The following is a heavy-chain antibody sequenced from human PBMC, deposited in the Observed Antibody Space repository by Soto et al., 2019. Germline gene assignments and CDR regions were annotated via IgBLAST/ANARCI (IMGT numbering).Heavy chain of an antibody. V-gene: IGHV3-53*01. Sequence: EVQLVESGGGLIQPGGSLRLSCAASGFIVSSNYMSWVRQAPGKGLEWVSVIYSGGSTYYAESVKGRFTISRDNSKNTRYLQTNSQRAEDTAVYYCARAHLDYDFWSGYYFDYWGQGTLVTVSS. CDR3: ARAHLDYDFWSGYYFDY. D-gene: IGHD3-3*01. J-gene: IGHJ4*02. CDR2: IYSGGST. CDR1: GFIVSSNY.